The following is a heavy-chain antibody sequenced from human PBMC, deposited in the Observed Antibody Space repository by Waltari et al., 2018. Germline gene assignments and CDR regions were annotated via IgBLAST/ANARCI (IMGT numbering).Heavy chain of an antibody. Sequence: QVQLVQSGSEVKNPGASVKVSCTAPGYAFNNYAINWVRQAPGQGLQWMGWINTDTGHPTYAPGFTGRFVFSLDTSVTTTFLQISDLRAEDTAVYFCARGHTIYGDYSSDLWGQGALVTVSS. CDR3: ARGHTIYGDYSSDL. CDR1: GYAFNNYA. V-gene: IGHV7-4-1*02. J-gene: IGHJ4*02. D-gene: IGHD4-17*01. CDR2: INTDTGHP.